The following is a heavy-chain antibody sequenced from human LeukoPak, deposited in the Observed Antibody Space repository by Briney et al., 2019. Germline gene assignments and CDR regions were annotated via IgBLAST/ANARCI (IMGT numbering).Heavy chain of an antibody. CDR3: TSEYCSSTSCYGLGYYYYYMGV. J-gene: IGHJ6*03. Sequence: GGSLKLSCAASGFTFSGSAMHWVRQASGKGLEWVGHIRSKANSYATAYAASVKGRFTISRDDSKNTAYLQMNSLKTEDTAVYYCTSEYCSSTSCYGLGYYYYYMGVWGKGTTVTVSS. CDR1: GFTFSGSA. CDR2: IRSKANSYAT. V-gene: IGHV3-73*01. D-gene: IGHD2-2*01.